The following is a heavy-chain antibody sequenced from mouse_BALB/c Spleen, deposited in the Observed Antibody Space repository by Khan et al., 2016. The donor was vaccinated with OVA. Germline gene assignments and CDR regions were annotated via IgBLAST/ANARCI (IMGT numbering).Heavy chain of an antibody. CDR3: ARDVSRYNYAMDY. J-gene: IGHJ4*01. CDR1: GYSITSDYA. Sequence: EVQLQESGPGLVKPSQSLSLTCTVTGYSITSDYAWNWIRQFPGNKLEWMGYISSSGSNNYNPALKSRISITRDTSKNQFFLQLNSVTTEDSATYYCARDVSRYNYAMDYWGQGTSVTVSS. CDR2: ISSSGSN. V-gene: IGHV3-2*02. D-gene: IGHD1-3*01.